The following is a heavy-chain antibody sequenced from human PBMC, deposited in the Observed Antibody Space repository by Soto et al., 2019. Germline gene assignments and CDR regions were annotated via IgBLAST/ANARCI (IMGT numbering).Heavy chain of an antibody. V-gene: IGHV3-23*01. Sequence: EVQLLESGGGLEQPGGSLRLSCAASGFTFSSYAMSWVRQAPGKGLEWISGISGRGDSTYYADSVKGRLTISRDNSKNTLYLEVNRLRAEDTAVYYCAKVCYQSLTVVEGFDYWGQGTLVTVSS. CDR1: GFTFSSYA. CDR3: AKVCYQSLTVVEGFDY. CDR2: ISGRGDST. D-gene: IGHD2-15*01. J-gene: IGHJ4*02.